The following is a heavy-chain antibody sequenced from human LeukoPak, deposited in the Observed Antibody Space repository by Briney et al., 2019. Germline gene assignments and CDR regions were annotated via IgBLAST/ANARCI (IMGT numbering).Heavy chain of an antibody. CDR2: ISAYNGNT. D-gene: IGHD2-2*01. CDR3: ARDLCSSTSCRRYYYYGMDV. CDR1: GYTFTSYA. V-gene: IGHV1-18*01. Sequence: ASVKVSCKASGYTFTSYAMHWVRQAPGQRLEWMGWISAYNGNTNYAQKLQGRVTMTTDTSTSTAYMELRSLRSDDTAVYYCARDLCSSTSCRRYYYYGMDVWGQGTTVTVSS. J-gene: IGHJ6*02.